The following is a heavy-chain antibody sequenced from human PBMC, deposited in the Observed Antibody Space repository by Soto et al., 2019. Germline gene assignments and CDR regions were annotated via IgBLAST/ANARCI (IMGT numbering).Heavy chain of an antibody. D-gene: IGHD4-4*01. CDR3: ARTRTVAYYYGMEV. CDR2: IYYSRNSGST. V-gene: IGHV4-39*01. Sequence: PSETLSLTCTVSGGSISSSTYYWGWIRQPPGRGLEWIGSIYYSRNSGSTYYNPSLKSRVTVSVDTSKNQFSLKLSSVTAADTAVYFCARTRTVAYYYGMEVWGQGTTVTVSS. J-gene: IGHJ6*02. CDR1: GGSISSSTYY.